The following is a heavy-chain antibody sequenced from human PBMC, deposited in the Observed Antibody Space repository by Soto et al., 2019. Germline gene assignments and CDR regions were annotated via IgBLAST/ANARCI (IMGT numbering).Heavy chain of an antibody. CDR3: ARDRYYGMDV. CDR2: IYSSGST. Sequence: SETLSLTCTVSGGSLSSYYWSWIRQPPGKGLEWIGHIYSSGSTNYNPSLKSRVTISVDTSKNQFSLKLSSVTASDTAVYYCARDRYYGMDVWGQGTTVTAP. CDR1: GGSLSSYY. J-gene: IGHJ6*02. V-gene: IGHV4-59*01.